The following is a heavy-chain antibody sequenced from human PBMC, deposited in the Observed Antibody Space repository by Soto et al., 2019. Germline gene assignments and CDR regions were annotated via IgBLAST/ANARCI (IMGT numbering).Heavy chain of an antibody. V-gene: IGHV4-39*02. J-gene: IGHJ3*02. CDR1: GGSISSSSYY. CDR2: IYYSGST. Sequence: QLQLQESGPGLVKPSETLSLTCTVSGGSISSSSYYWGWIRQPPGKGLEWLGRIYYSGSTYYNSSLNSRVTESVDTSKNHFSRKLSSVTGADSAVYYFASESEFTKRNNMVRGVIHALDIWGQGTMVTVSS. CDR3: ASESEFTKRNNMVRGVIHALDI. D-gene: IGHD3-10*01.